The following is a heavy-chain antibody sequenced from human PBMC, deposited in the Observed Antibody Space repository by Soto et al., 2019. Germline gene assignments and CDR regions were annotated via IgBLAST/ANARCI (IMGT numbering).Heavy chain of an antibody. V-gene: IGHV3-33*01. J-gene: IGHJ6*02. D-gene: IGHD3-3*01. CDR3: ARDVGITIFGVVIIRDYYYGMDV. Sequence: GESLKISCAASGFTFSSYGMHWVRQAPGKGLEWVAVIWYDGSNKYYADSVKGRFTISRDNSKNTLYLQMNSLRAEDTAVYYCARDVGITIFGVVIIRDYYYGMDVWGQGTTVTVFS. CDR1: GFTFSSYG. CDR2: IWYDGSNK.